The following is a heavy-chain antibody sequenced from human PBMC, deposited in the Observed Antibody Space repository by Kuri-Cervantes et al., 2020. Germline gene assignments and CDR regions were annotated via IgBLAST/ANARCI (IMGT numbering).Heavy chain of an antibody. D-gene: IGHD5-18*01. Sequence: GSLRLSCTVSGGSIGDDYWTWIRQPPGKGLEWIGYIYYGGMTDYNPSLKSRVIISVDTSKNQFSLKLASVSAADTAVYFCARDKGFTGYSYGTFDFWGQGALVTVSS. CDR2: IYYGGMT. J-gene: IGHJ4*02. CDR3: ARDKGFTGYSYGTFDF. V-gene: IGHV4-59*01. CDR1: GGSIGDDY.